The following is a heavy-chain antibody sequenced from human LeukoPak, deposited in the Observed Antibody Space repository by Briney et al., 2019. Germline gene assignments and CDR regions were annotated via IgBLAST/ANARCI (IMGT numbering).Heavy chain of an antibody. Sequence: PSETLSLTCIVSGGSVSSSNYYWGWIRQPPGKGLEWIGSVYYSGSTYYNPSLKSRVTISVDTSKNQFSLKLSSATAADTAVYCCASHKGQHTVDYWGQGTLVTVSS. D-gene: IGHD2-2*01. CDR1: GGSVSSSNYY. V-gene: IGHV4-39*01. J-gene: IGHJ4*02. CDR3: ASHKGQHTVDY. CDR2: VYYSGST.